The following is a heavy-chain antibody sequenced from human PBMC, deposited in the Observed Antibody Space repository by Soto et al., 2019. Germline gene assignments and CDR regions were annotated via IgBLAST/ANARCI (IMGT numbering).Heavy chain of an antibody. CDR1: GGSFSGYY. CDR3: ARGRRRRGNYYYMDV. CDR2: INHSGST. Sequence: SETLSLTCAVYGGSFSGYYWSWIRQPPGKGLEWIGEINHSGSTNYNPSLKSRVTISVDTSKNQFSLKLSSVTAADTAVYYCARGRRRRGNYYYMDVWGKGXTVTV. V-gene: IGHV4-34*01. J-gene: IGHJ6*03.